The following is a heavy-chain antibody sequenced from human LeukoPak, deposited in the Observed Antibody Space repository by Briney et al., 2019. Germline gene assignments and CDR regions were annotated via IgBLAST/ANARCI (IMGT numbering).Heavy chain of an antibody. CDR1: GGSISSYY. D-gene: IGHD2-15*01. CDR2: IYYSGST. J-gene: IGHJ6*03. V-gene: IGHV4-59*12. Sequence: PSETLSLTCTVSGGSISSYYWSWIRQPPGKGLEWIGYIYYSGSTNYNPSLKSRVTISVDTSKNQFSLKLSSVTAADTAVYYCARRFRGSYYYYYMDVWGKGTTVTISS. CDR3: ARRFRGSYYYYYMDV.